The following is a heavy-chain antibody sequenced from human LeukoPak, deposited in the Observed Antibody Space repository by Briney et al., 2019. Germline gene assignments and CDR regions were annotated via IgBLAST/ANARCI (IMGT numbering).Heavy chain of an antibody. CDR2: INPGGDNT. D-gene: IGHD5-24*01. Sequence: GASVKVSCKASGYTFTGYYIQWVRQAPGQRLEWMGLINPGGDNTDYAQNFQGRLTMTSDTSARTVYMELSSLRSEDTAVYYCARIRDGYNDAYDIWGQGTVVTVPS. CDR3: ARIRDGYNDAYDI. CDR1: GYTFTGYY. J-gene: IGHJ3*02. V-gene: IGHV1-46*01.